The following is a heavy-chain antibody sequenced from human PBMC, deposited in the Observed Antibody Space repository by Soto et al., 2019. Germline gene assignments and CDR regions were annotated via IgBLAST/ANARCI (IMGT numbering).Heavy chain of an antibody. CDR3: ARVYPGSGWPYHYYGMDV. V-gene: IGHV3-7*01. CDR2: IKQDGSEK. J-gene: IGHJ6*02. CDR1: GFTFSSYW. D-gene: IGHD6-19*01. Sequence: GGSLRLSCVASGFTFSSYWMSWVRQATGKGLEWVANIKQDGSEKYYVDSVKDRFTISRDNAKNSLYLQMNSLRAEDSAVYYCARVYPGSGWPYHYYGMDVWGQGTTVTVSS.